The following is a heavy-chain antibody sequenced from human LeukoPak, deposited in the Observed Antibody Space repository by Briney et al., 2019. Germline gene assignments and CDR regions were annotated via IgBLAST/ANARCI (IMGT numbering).Heavy chain of an antibody. CDR3: ARDVDTAMVALDY. CDR1: GGSISSRSFY. Sequence: PSETLSLTCAVSGGSISSRSFYWGWIRQPPGKGLEWIGYIYYSGSTNYNPSLKSRVTISVDTSKNQFSLKLSSVTAADTAVYYCARDVDTAMVALDYWGQGTLVTVSS. CDR2: IYYSGST. V-gene: IGHV4-39*07. J-gene: IGHJ4*02. D-gene: IGHD5-18*01.